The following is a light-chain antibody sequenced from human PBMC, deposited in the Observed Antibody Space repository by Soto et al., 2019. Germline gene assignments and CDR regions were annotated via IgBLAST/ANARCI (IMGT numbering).Light chain of an antibody. Sequence: QSALTQPASVSGSPGQSITISCTGTNSDIGGYNYVSWYQQHPGKAPKLMIYDVSNRPQGVSYRSSGSKSGNTASLTISGLQADDEAAYYNSSYTSRSTLGVFGGGTKLTVL. CDR3: SSYTSRSTLGV. V-gene: IGLV2-14*03. J-gene: IGLJ2*01. CDR2: DVS. CDR1: NSDIGGYNY.